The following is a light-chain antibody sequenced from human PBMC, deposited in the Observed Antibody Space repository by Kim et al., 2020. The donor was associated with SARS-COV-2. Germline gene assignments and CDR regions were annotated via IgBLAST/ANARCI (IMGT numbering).Light chain of an antibody. CDR1: QDISNY. CDR2: GAS. Sequence: ASVGDRVTITCRASQDISNYLTWYQQNPGKAPKLLIYGASTLERGVPSRFSGSGSGTEFVFTISSLQPDDIATYSCQQNVNYPRTFGQGTKVDIK. CDR3: QQNVNYPRT. V-gene: IGKV1-33*01. J-gene: IGKJ1*01.